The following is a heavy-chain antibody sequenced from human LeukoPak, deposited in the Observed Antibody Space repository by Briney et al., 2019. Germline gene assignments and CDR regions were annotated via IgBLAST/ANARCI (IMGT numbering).Heavy chain of an antibody. J-gene: IGHJ4*02. CDR2: IIPILGIA. V-gene: IGHV1-69*04. CDR1: GGTFSSYA. CDR3: ARDRALLGANFDY. D-gene: IGHD3-10*01. Sequence: GASVKVSCKASGGTFSSYAISWVRQAPGQGLEWMGRIIPILGIANYAQKLQGRVTMTTDTSTSTAYMELRSLRSDDTAVYYCARDRALLGANFDYWGQGTLVTVSS.